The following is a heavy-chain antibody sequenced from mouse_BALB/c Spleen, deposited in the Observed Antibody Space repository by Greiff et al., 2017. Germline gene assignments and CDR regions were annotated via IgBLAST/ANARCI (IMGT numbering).Heavy chain of an antibody. J-gene: IGHJ3*01. CDR1: GFTFSDYY. Sequence: EVQVVESGGGLVKPGGSLKLSCAASGFTFSDYYMYWVRQTPEKRLEWVATISDGGSYTYYPNSVKGRFTISRDNAKNNLYLQMSSLKSEDTAMYCGARDEGTGFAYWGQGTLVTVSA. CDR3: ARDEGTGFAY. D-gene: IGHD3-3*01. CDR2: ISDGGSYT. V-gene: IGHV5-4*02.